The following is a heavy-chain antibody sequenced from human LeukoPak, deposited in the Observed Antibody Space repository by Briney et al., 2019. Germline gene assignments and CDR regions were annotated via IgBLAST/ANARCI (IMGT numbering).Heavy chain of an antibody. CDR2: ISSSSSYI. CDR1: GFMFRSYS. D-gene: IGHD1-1*01. Sequence: PGGSLRLSCAASGFMFRSYSMNWVRQAPGKGLEGVSSISSSSSYIFYADSVRVRFTISRDNGQKSVSLQVNSLRGEDTAVYYCAREWKGSDYWGQGTLVTVSS. CDR3: AREWKGSDY. J-gene: IGHJ4*02. V-gene: IGHV3-21*01.